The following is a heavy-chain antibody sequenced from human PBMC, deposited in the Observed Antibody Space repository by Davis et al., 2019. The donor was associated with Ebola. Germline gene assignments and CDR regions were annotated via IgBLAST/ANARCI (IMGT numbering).Heavy chain of an antibody. Sequence: HTGGSLRLSCAASGFTFSSYWMHWVRHAPGKGLVWVSRINSDGSSTSYADSVKGRFTISRDNSKGTLYLQMRSLRTDDTAVYYCVKDRFTVVVVHGGFDYWGQGTQVTVSS. CDR2: INSDGSST. CDR3: VKDRFTVVVVHGGFDY. J-gene: IGHJ4*02. CDR1: GFTFSSYW. V-gene: IGHV3-74*01. D-gene: IGHD2-15*01.